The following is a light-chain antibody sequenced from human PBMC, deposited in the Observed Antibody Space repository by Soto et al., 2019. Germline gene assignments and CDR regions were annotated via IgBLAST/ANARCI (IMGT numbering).Light chain of an antibody. CDR1: NSNIGTNT. J-gene: IGLJ1*01. V-gene: IGLV1-44*01. CDR2: TNN. Sequence: QSVLTQPPSASATPGQRVTISCSGSNSNIGTNTVNWYQQLPGTAPRLLIYTNNQRPSGVPQRFSGSKPGTSDSLAIGALQSEDGADDYCAALDDSLGAYVFGTGTKVTVL. CDR3: AALDDSLGAYV.